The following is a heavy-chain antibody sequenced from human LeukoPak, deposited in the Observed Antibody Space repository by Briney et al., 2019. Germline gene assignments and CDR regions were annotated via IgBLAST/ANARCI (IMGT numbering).Heavy chain of an antibody. CDR3: ARDQSTGGYFYY. CDR1: GGSISSGGYY. V-gene: IGHV4-31*03. Sequence: SQTLSLTCTVSGGSISSGGYYWSWIRQHPGKGLEWIGYIYYSGSTYYNTSLKSRVIISGDTSKNQFSLKRSAVTAADTGVYYCARDQSTGGYFYYWGQGTVVTVSS. CDR2: IYYSGST. D-gene: IGHD5/OR15-5a*01. J-gene: IGHJ4*02.